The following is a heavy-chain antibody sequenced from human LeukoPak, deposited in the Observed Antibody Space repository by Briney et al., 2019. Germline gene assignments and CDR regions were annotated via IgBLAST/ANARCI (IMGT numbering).Heavy chain of an antibody. CDR2: IYYSGST. J-gene: IGHJ4*02. Sequence: SETLSLTCTVSGGSISSYYWSWIRQPPGKGLEWIGYIYYSGSTNYNPSLKSRVTISVDTSKNQFSLKLSSVTAADTAVYYCAREGMGANDYWGQGTLVTVSS. D-gene: IGHD1-26*01. CDR1: GGSISSYY. CDR3: AREGMGANDY. V-gene: IGHV4-59*12.